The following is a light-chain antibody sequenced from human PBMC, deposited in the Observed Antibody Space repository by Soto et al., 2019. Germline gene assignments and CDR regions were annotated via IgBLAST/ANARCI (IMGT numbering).Light chain of an antibody. CDR3: QKSYRTPPS. CDR1: QTISSY. J-gene: IGKJ2*03. V-gene: IGKV1-39*01. Sequence: DVRMTQSPSSLSTFVGDRVSITCRASQTISSYLNWYQQKVGKAPKLLIYAGSTLRSGVPPRFSGAVSGTELTLTISNLQPVDSATYYWQKSYRTPPSFGQGTKLEIK. CDR2: AGS.